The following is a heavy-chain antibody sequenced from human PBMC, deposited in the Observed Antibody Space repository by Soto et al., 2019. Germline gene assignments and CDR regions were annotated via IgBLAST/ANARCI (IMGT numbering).Heavy chain of an antibody. V-gene: IGHV3-66*01. J-gene: IGHJ4*02. Sequence: EVQLVESGGGLVQPGGSLRLSCAASGFTVSSNYMSWVRQAPGKGLEWVSVIYSGGSTYYADSVKGRFTISRDNSKNTLYLQMNSLRAEDTAVYYCARGFGELSLYRYFDYWGQGTLVTVSS. CDR2: IYSGGST. CDR3: ARGFGELSLYRYFDY. CDR1: GFTVSSNY. D-gene: IGHD3-16*02.